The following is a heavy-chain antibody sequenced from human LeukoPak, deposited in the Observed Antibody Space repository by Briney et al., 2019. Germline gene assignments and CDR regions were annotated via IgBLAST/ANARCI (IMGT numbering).Heavy chain of an antibody. J-gene: IGHJ4*02. CDR1: GFTVSSNY. CDR2: IYTSGST. CDR3: ARVTTSGSYKFDN. Sequence: GGSLRLSCAASGFTVSSNYISWVRQAPGEGLEWVSLIYTSGSTYYADSVKGRFTISRDNSKNTLYLQMNSLRAEDTAVYYCARVTTSGSYKFDNWGQGTLVTVSS. V-gene: IGHV3-53*01. D-gene: IGHD3-10*01.